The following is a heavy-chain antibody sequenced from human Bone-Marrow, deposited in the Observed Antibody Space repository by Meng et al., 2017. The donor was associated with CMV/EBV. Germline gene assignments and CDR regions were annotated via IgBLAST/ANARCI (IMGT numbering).Heavy chain of an antibody. CDR2: IYSGGSR. D-gene: IGHD6-25*01. Sequence: GESLKISWAVSGFTVFSKYMNWVRQAPGKGLEWVSIIYSGGSRYYADSVKGRFTISRDNSRNTLYLQMNSLRAEDTAVYYCTGAVGSQRPLDYWGQGTLVTVSS. CDR1: GFTVFSKY. J-gene: IGHJ4*02. CDR3: TGAVGSQRPLDY. V-gene: IGHV3-53*01.